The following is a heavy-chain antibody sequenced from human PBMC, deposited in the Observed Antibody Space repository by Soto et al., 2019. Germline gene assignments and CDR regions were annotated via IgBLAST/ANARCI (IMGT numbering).Heavy chain of an antibody. CDR1: GFTFSNYW. V-gene: IGHV3-74*01. Sequence: GGSLRLSCAASGFTFSNYWMHWVRQAPGKGLVWVSRINSDGSSASYADSVKGRFTISRDNARNTLYLQMNSLRAEDTAVYYCARDTLELLYYFDYWGQGTLVTVSS. CDR3: ARDTLELLYYFDY. CDR2: INSDGSSA. D-gene: IGHD1-7*01. J-gene: IGHJ4*02.